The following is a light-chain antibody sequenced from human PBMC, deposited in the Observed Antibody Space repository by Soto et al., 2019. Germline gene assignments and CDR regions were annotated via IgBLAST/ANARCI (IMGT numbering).Light chain of an antibody. Sequence: QTVVTQPPSASGTPGQRVTISCSGSSSNIGSNTVNWYQQLPGTAPKLLIYSNNQRPSGVPDRFSGSKSGTSASLAISGLRSEDEADYYCAAWDDSLSGHVVFGGGTQLTVL. CDR3: AAWDDSLSGHVV. J-gene: IGLJ2*01. CDR1: SSNIGSNT. V-gene: IGLV1-44*01. CDR2: SNN.